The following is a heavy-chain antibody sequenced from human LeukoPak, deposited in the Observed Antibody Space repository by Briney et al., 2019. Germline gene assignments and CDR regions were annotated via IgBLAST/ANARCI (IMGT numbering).Heavy chain of an antibody. CDR1: GFTFSSFG. V-gene: IGHV3-7*01. D-gene: IGHD5-24*01. Sequence: GGSLRLSCAASGFTFSSFGMNWVRQAPGKGLECLANIKEDGSETYYADSVKGRFTISRDNPKNLLFLQINSLRVEDTAVYYCARETPRRGETRDGYRWGQGTVVTVSS. CDR3: ARETPRRGETRDGYR. J-gene: IGHJ4*02. CDR2: IKEDGSET.